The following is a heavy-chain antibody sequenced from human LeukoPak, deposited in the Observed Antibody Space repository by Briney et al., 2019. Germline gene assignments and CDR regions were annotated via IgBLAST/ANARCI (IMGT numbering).Heavy chain of an antibody. CDR1: GFNRRSNY. V-gene: IGHV3-53*04. J-gene: IGHJ6*02. Sequence: GFLRPFRAGSGFNRRSNYLSWGRQAPGKGLEWGSGIYSRGSTYYADSVKGRFTISRQNSKNTLDLQMNSLRPEDTAVYYCARDGRYCIITSCYGYYGMDVWGQGTTVTVTS. CDR3: ARDGRYCIITSCYGYYGMDV. D-gene: IGHD2-2*01. CDR2: IYSRGST.